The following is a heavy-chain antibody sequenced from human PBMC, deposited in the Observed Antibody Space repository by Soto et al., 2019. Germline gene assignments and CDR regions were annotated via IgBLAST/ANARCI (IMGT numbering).Heavy chain of an antibody. CDR3: ARGSTPLWFSF. V-gene: IGHV4-31*03. J-gene: IGHJ4*02. D-gene: IGHD3-10*01. CDR1: GGSISSGGYY. CDR2: IYYSVST. Sequence: QVQLQESGPGLVKPSQTLSLTCTVSGGSISSGGYYWSWIRQHQGKGLEWSGYIYYSVSTYYNPSLKRRVTISVDTSKDQFPLKLRSVTAADTAVYYCARGSTPLWFSFWGQGTLVTVSS.